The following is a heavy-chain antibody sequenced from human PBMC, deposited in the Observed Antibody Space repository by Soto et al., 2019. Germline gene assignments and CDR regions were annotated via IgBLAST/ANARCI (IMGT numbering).Heavy chain of an antibody. D-gene: IGHD2-15*01. J-gene: IGHJ5*02. CDR3: ARHKSGSDWLDP. CDR2: MFYSGAT. V-gene: IGHV4-39*01. Sequence: ETLSLTCTVSGGSISDISYCWGRIRQPPGKGLQWIGCMFYSGATYYNPSLKNRVTLSVDTSNNEFSLKLVSVTAPDTAVYYCARHKSGSDWLDPWGQGTLVTVSS. CDR1: GGSISDISYC.